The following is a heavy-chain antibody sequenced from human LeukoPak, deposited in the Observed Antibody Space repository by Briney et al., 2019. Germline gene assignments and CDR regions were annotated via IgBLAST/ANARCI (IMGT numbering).Heavy chain of an antibody. V-gene: IGHV3-30*02. Sequence: GGSLRLSCAASGFTFSSYGMHWVRQAPGKGLEWVAFIRYDGSNKYYADSVKGRFTISRDNSENTLYLQMNSLRAEDTALYYCAKRLCSGGSCYGIDYWGQGTLVTVSS. J-gene: IGHJ4*02. D-gene: IGHD2-15*01. CDR1: GFTFSSYG. CDR2: IRYDGSNK. CDR3: AKRLCSGGSCYGIDY.